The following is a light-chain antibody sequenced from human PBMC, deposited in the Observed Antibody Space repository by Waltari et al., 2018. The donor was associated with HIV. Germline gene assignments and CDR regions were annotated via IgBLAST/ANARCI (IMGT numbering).Light chain of an antibody. CDR3: QQRDSWPTL. Sequence: DIVLTQSPASVSVSPGDSVTLSCEASHSVGAYVAWYHQKPGQPPRLVLFDTYIRAADIPPRFSGRGYGTDFTLTINNLEAEDVGIYYCQQRDSWPTLFGPGTKVHLK. J-gene: IGKJ3*01. CDR2: DTY. V-gene: IGKV3-11*01. CDR1: HSVGAY.